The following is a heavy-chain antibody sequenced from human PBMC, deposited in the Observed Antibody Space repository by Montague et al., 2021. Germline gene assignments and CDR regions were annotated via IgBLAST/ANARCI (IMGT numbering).Heavy chain of an antibody. CDR1: GFNVNSHY. V-gene: IGHV3-53*01. Sequence: SLRLSCAASGFNVNSHYMSWVRQAPGKGLEWVSVTYTGGSAYYADSVKGRFTVTRDSSKNMVYLQMDSLRAEDTAVYFCARDESNTSSLDYWGQGTPGHRLL. D-gene: IGHD3-10*01. CDR3: ARDESNTSSLDY. CDR2: TYTGGSA. J-gene: IGHJ4*02.